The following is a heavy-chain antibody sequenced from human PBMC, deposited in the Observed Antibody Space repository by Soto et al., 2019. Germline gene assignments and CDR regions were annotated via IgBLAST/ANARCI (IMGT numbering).Heavy chain of an antibody. J-gene: IGHJ4*02. CDR2: ISSSSSYI. V-gene: IGHV3-21*01. CDR3: ARHPRDSSGYWYYFDY. Sequence: EVQLVESGGGLVKPGGSLRLSCAASGFTFSSYSMNRVRQAPGKGLEWVSSISSSSSYIYYADSVKGRFTISRDNAKNSLYLQMNSLRAEDTAVYYCARHPRDSSGYWYYFDYWGQGTLVTVSS. D-gene: IGHD3-22*01. CDR1: GFTFSSYS.